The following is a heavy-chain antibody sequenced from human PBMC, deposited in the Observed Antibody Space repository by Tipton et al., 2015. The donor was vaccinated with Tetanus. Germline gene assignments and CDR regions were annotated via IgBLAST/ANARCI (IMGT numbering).Heavy chain of an antibody. D-gene: IGHD5-18*01. V-gene: IGHV4-59*01. CDR1: GGSISSYY. J-gene: IGHJ4*02. CDR3: ARGEYSYGYELQYYFDY. CDR2: IYYSGST. Sequence: PGLVKPSETLSLTCTVSGGSISSYYWSWIRQPPGKGLEWIGYIYYSGSTNYNPSLKSRVTISVDTSKNQFSLKLSSVTAADTTVYYCARGEYSYGYELQYYFDYWGQGTLVTVSS.